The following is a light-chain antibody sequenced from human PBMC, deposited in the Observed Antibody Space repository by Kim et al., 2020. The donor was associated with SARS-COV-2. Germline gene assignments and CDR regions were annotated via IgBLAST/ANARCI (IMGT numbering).Light chain of an antibody. CDR3: QQSYSSLYT. CDR2: AAS. J-gene: IGKJ2*01. V-gene: IGKV1-39*01. Sequence: DIQMTQSPSSLSASVGDRVTITCRASQSISTYLNWYQHKPGTAPNLLIYAASSLQSGVPSRFSGSGSGTDFTLTNSSLQPEDFAIYYCQQSYSSLYTFGQGTKLEI. CDR1: QSISTY.